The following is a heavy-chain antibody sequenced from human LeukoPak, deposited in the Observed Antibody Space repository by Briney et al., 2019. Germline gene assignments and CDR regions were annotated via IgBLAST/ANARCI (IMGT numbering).Heavy chain of an antibody. CDR1: GFTFSSYA. Sequence: GRSLRLSCAASGFTFSSYAMHWVRQAPGKGLEWVAVISYDGSNKYYAGSVKGRFTISRDNSKNTLYLQMNSLRAEDTAVYYCARDCSGGSCYWGQGTLVTVSS. D-gene: IGHD2-15*01. J-gene: IGHJ4*02. CDR3: ARDCSGGSCY. V-gene: IGHV3-30-3*01. CDR2: ISYDGSNK.